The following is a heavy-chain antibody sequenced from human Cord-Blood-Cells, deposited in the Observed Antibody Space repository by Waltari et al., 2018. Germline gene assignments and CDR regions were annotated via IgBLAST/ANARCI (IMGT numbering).Heavy chain of an antibody. D-gene: IGHD2-15*01. J-gene: IGHJ4*02. Sequence: EVQLVESGGGLVRPGGSLRHYCAASGLTFSSYSMDWVRQAPGEGLEWVASISRRSRYKYYADSVNGRFTSARDNAKNSLYLQMHRLGAEDTAVYYCASVRGGSYYFDSWGQGTLLTVSS. CDR3: ASVRGGSYYFDS. CDR1: GLTFSSYS. V-gene: IGHV3-21*01. CDR2: ISRRSRYK.